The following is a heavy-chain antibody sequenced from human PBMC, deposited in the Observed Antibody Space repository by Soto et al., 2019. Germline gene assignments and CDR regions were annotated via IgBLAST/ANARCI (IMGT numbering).Heavy chain of an antibody. CDR1: GFSFSDFG. CDR3: AKGYLYCSGGSCYGPVDF. V-gene: IGHV3-30*18. D-gene: IGHD2-15*01. Sequence: PXGSLRLSCAAAGFSFSDFGMYWVRQAPGKGLEWVAVVSNAGSSTFYVDSVKGRFTISGDNSKRTVYLQMNSLRAEDTAVYYCAKGYLYCSGGSCYGPVDFWGQGTLVTVSS. CDR2: VSNAGSST. J-gene: IGHJ4*02.